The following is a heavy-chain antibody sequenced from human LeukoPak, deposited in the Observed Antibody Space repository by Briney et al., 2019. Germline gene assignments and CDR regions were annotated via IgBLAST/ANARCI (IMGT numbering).Heavy chain of an antibody. V-gene: IGHV4-59*08. D-gene: IGHD6-19*01. J-gene: IGHJ3*02. CDR2: IYYSGST. CDR1: GGSISSYY. CDR3: ARHDEVAGSDAFDI. Sequence: SETLSLTCTVSGGSISSYYWSWIRQPPGKGLEWIGYIYYSGSTNYNPSLKGRVTISVDTSKNQFSLKLSSVTAADTAVYYCARHDEVAGSDAFDIWGQGTMVTVSS.